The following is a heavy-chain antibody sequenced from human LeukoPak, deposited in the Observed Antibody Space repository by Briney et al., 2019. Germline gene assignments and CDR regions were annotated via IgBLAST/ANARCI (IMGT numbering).Heavy chain of an antibody. CDR1: GGSISSSNW. Sequence: PSETLSLTCAVSGGSISSSNWWSWVRQPPGKGLEWIGEIYHSGSTNYNPSLKSRVTIPVDKSKNQFSLKLSSVTAADTAVYYCARSGSSRDYYFDYWGQGTLVTVSS. D-gene: IGHD1-26*01. J-gene: IGHJ4*02. CDR2: IYHSGST. V-gene: IGHV4-4*02. CDR3: ARSGSSRDYYFDY.